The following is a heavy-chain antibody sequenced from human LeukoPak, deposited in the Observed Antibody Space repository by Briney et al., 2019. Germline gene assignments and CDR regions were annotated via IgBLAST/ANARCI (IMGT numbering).Heavy chain of an antibody. V-gene: IGHV1-2*02. CDR2: INPNSGGT. Sequence: ASVKVSCKASGYTFTSYDINWVRQAPGQGLEWMGWINPNSGGTNYAQKFQGRVTMTRDTSISTAYMELSRLRSDDTAVYYCARVGDVLRFLEWSLDYWGQGTLVTVSS. D-gene: IGHD3-3*01. CDR1: GYTFTSYD. J-gene: IGHJ4*02. CDR3: ARVGDVLRFLEWSLDY.